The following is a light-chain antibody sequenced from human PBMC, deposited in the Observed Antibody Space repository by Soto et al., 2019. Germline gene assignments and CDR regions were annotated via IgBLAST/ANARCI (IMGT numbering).Light chain of an antibody. CDR3: QQDYNFPSWT. CDR1: QSVGSN. CDR2: GAS. J-gene: IGKJ1*01. V-gene: IGKV3D-15*01. Sequence: IVMPQSPATLSVSPGERATLSCISSQSVGSNLAWYQQKPGQAPRVLMSGASTRATGIPARFSGSGSGTDFTLTISSLQPEDVAVHCCQQDYNFPSWTFGQGTKVDIK.